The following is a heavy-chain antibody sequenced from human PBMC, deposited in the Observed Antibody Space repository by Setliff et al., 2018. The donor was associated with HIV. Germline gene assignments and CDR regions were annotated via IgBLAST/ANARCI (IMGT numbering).Heavy chain of an antibody. CDR1: GGSISSGSHY. Sequence: SETLSLTCTVSGGSISSGSHYWSWIRQPAGKGLEWIGLIYTSGRTNYNPSLKSRVTISVDRSKNQFSLNLSSVTAADTALYYCARGPPGYSSGWYYGSLGYMDVWGKGTTVTVSS. D-gene: IGHD6-19*01. CDR3: ARGPPGYSSGWYYGSLGYMDV. J-gene: IGHJ6*03. CDR2: IYTSGRT. V-gene: IGHV4-61*02.